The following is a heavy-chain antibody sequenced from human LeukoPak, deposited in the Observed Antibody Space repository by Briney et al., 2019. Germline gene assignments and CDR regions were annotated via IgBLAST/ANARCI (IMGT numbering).Heavy chain of an antibody. D-gene: IGHD3-9*01. CDR2: ISSSSSYI. Sequence: GGSLRLSCAASGFSFSSYTMNWVRQAPGKGLEWVSIISSSSSYIYYADSVKGRFTISRDNAKNSLYLQMNSLRADDTAVYYCAKDPYDILTDTIWAYFDYWGQGTLLTVSS. CDR3: AKDPYDILTDTIWAYFDY. CDR1: GFSFSSYT. J-gene: IGHJ4*02. V-gene: IGHV3-21*04.